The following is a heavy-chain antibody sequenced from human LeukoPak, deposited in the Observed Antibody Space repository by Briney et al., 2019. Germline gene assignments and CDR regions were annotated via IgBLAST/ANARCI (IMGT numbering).Heavy chain of an antibody. J-gene: IGHJ4*02. D-gene: IGHD3-10*01. CDR3: AKAHVPTMIRGVVSSD. Sequence: GGSLRLSCAASGFTFSSYAMSWVRQAPGKGLEWVSTISPSGGVTFYSDSVRGRFTISRDYSKDTLYLQMNSLRAEDTALYYCAKAHVPTMIRGVVSSDWGQGTLVTVSS. V-gene: IGHV3-23*01. CDR1: GFTFSSYA. CDR2: ISPSGGVT.